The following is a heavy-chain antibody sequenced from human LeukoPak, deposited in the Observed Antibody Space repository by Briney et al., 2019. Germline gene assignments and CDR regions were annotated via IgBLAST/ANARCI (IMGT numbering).Heavy chain of an antibody. Sequence: GASVKVSCKASGYTFTSYGISWVRQAPGQGLEWMGWISAYNGNTNYAQKLQGRVTMTTDTSTSTAYMELRSLRSDDTAVYYCARDQMITFGGPPRTEYFQHWGQGTLVTVSS. CDR3: ARDQMITFGGPPRTEYFQH. CDR2: ISAYNGNT. J-gene: IGHJ1*01. D-gene: IGHD3-16*01. V-gene: IGHV1-18*01. CDR1: GYTFTSYG.